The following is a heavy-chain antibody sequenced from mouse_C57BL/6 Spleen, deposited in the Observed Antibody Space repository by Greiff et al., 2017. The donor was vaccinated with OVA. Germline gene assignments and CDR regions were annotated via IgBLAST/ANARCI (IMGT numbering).Heavy chain of an antibody. CDR3: ARKGAYDSNTGYFDV. V-gene: IGHV1-55*01. Sequence: QVQLQQPGAELVKPGASVKMSCKASGYTFTSYWITWVKQRPGQGLEWIGDIYPGSGSTNYNEKFKSKATLTVDTSSSTAYMQLSSLTSEDSAVYNCARKGAYDSNTGYFDVWGTGTTVTVSS. J-gene: IGHJ1*03. CDR1: GYTFTSYW. CDR2: IYPGSGST. D-gene: IGHD2-5*01.